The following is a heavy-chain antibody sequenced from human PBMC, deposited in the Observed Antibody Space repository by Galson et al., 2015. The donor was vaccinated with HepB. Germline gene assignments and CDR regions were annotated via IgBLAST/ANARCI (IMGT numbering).Heavy chain of an antibody. D-gene: IGHD2-15*01. CDR1: GGSISSYY. Sequence: SETLSLTCTVSGGSISSYYWSWIRQPPGKGLEWIGYIYYSGSTNYNPSLKSRVTISVDTSKNQFSLKLSSVTAADTAVYYCARGLGELATPSDYYYYMDVWGKGTTVTVSS. J-gene: IGHJ6*03. V-gene: IGHV4-59*01. CDR3: ARGLGELATPSDYYYYMDV. CDR2: IYYSGST.